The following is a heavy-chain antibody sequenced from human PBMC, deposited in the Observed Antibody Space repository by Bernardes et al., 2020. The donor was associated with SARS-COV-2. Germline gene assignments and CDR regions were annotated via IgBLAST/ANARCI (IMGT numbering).Heavy chain of an antibody. CDR1: GFTFSSYD. D-gene: IGHD3-10*01. CDR3: ARGQYYYGSGSAPYWYFDL. V-gene: IGHV3-13*01. CDR2: IGTAGDT. J-gene: IGHJ2*01. Sequence: GGSLRLSCAASGFTFSSYDMHWVRQATGKGLEWVSAIGTAGDTYYPGSVKGRFTISRENAKNSLYLQMNSLRAGDTAVYYCARGQYYYGSGSAPYWYFDLWGRGTLVTVSS.